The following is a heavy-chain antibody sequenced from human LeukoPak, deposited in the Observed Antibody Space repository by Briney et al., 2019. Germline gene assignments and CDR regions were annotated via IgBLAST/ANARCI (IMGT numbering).Heavy chain of an antibody. CDR1: GFTFSSYA. J-gene: IGHJ4*02. CDR2: ISGSGGST. D-gene: IGHD1-26*01. CDR3: ANLIVGATYYFDY. Sequence: SGGSLRLSCAASGFTFSSYAMSWVRQAPGKGLEWVSAISGSGGSTYYADSVKGRFTISRDNSKNTLYLQMNSLRAEDTAVYYCANLIVGATYYFDYWGQGTLVTVSS. V-gene: IGHV3-23*01.